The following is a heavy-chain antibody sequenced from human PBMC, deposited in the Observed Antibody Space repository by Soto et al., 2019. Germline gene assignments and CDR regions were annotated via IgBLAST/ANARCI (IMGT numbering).Heavy chain of an antibody. Sequence: PSETLSLTCTVSGGSISSYYWSWIRQPPGKGLEWIGYIYYSGSTNYNPSLKSRVNISVDTSKNQFSLKLSSVTAADTAVYYCAREKEVQLERTSWFDPWGQGTLVTVS. CDR2: IYYSGST. CDR3: AREKEVQLERTSWFDP. J-gene: IGHJ5*02. D-gene: IGHD1-1*01. CDR1: GGSISSYY. V-gene: IGHV4-59*01.